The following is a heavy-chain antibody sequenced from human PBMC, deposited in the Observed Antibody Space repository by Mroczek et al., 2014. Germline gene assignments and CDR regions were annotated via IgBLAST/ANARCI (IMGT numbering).Heavy chain of an antibody. CDR1: GGSISSGGYY. V-gene: IGHV4-31*03. CDR3: AREVVVPAALRGLGMDV. D-gene: IGHD2-2*01. CDR2: IYYSGST. J-gene: IGHJ6*02. Sequence: VQLLESGPGLVKPSQTLSLTCTVSGGSISSGGYYWSWIRQHPGKGLEWIGYIYYSGSTYYNPSLKSRVTISVDTSKNQFSLKLSSVTAADTAVYYCAREVVVPAALRGLGMDVWGQGTTVTVSS.